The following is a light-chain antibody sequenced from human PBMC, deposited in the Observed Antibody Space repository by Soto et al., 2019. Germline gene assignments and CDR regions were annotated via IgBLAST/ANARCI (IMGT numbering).Light chain of an antibody. J-gene: IGKJ1*01. V-gene: IGKV1-39*01. CDR3: QKSYSTPRT. CDR2: AAS. Sequence: DIQMTQSPSSLSASVGDRVTITCRASQSISSYLNWYQQKPGKAPTLLIYAASSSQSGVPSRFSGSGSGTDFTLTISSLQPEDFATYYCQKSYSTPRTFGQGPKVDIK. CDR1: QSISSY.